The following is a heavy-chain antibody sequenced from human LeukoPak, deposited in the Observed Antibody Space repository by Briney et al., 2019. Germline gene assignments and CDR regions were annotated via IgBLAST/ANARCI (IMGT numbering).Heavy chain of an antibody. CDR1: GYTFTSYD. J-gene: IGHJ4*02. CDR2: MNPNSGNT. CDR3: ARVRRAFFWSGHEEYFDY. V-gene: IGHV1-8*01. Sequence: GASVKVSCKASGYTFTSYDINWVRQATGQGLEWMGWMNPNSGNTGYAQKFQGRVTMTRNTSISTAYMELSSLRSEDTAVYYCARVRRAFFWSGHEEYFDYWGQGTLVTVSS. D-gene: IGHD3-3*01.